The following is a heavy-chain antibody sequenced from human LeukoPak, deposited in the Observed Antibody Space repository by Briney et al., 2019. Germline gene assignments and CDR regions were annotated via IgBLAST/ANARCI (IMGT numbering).Heavy chain of an antibody. CDR2: IYSGGST. Sequence: GGSLRLSCAASGFTVSSNYMSWVRQAPGRGLEWVSVIYSGGSTYYADSVKGRFTISRDNSKNTLYLQMNSLRAEDTAVYYCARGDYKILTGYPQPYYYYYGMDVWGQGTTVTVSS. CDR1: GFTVSSNY. J-gene: IGHJ6*02. CDR3: ARGDYKILTGYPQPYYYYYGMDV. D-gene: IGHD3-9*01. V-gene: IGHV3-66*01.